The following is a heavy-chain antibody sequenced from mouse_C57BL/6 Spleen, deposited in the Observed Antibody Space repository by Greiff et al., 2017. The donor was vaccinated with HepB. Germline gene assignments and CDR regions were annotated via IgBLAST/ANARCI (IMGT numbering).Heavy chain of an antibody. CDR1: GYTFTSYW. CDR3: ARAANLLLRAMDY. D-gene: IGHD1-1*01. CDR2: IYPGSGST. V-gene: IGHV1-55*01. Sequence: VQLQQSGAELVKPGASVKMSCKASGYTFTSYWITWVKQRPGQGLEWIGDIYPGSGSTNYNEKFKSKATLTVDTSSSTAYMQLSSLTSEYSAVYYCARAANLLLRAMDYWGQGTSVTVSS. J-gene: IGHJ4*01.